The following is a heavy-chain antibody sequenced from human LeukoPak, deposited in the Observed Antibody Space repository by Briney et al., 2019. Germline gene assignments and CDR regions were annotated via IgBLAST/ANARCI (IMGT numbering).Heavy chain of an antibody. CDR2: ISWDGGST. V-gene: IGHV3-43*01. D-gene: IGHD6-6*01. Sequence: GGSLRLSCAASGFTFDDYTMHWVRQAPGKGLEWVSLISWDGGSTYYADSVKGRFTISRDNSKNTLYLQMNSLRAEDTAVYYCAKEPAARLYYFDYWGQGTLVTVSS. CDR1: GFTFDDYT. J-gene: IGHJ4*02. CDR3: AKEPAARLYYFDY.